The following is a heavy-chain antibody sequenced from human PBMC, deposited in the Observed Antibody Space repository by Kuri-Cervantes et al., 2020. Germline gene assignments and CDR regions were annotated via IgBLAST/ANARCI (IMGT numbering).Heavy chain of an antibody. CDR2: IYPGDSDT. D-gene: IGHD2-21*01. Sequence: GGSLRLSCKGSGYSFTSYWIGWVRQMPGKGLEWMGIIYPGDSDTRYSPSFQGQVTISADKSTSTACLQWSSLKASDTAMYYCARGHSFEAFDIWGQGTMVTVSS. CDR1: GYSFTSYW. V-gene: IGHV5-51*03. J-gene: IGHJ3*02. CDR3: ARGHSFEAFDI.